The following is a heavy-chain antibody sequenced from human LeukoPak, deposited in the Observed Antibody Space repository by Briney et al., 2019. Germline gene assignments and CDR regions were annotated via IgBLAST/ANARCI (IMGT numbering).Heavy chain of an antibody. CDR2: IKQDGSEK. V-gene: IGHV3-7*03. CDR3: ARAEDSSSCLDY. J-gene: IGHJ4*02. CDR1: GFTFSNTW. Sequence: GGSLRLSCAASGFTFSNTWMSRVRQAPGKGLEWVANIKQDGSEKYYADSVKGRFTISRDNAKNSLYLQMNSLRAEDTAVYYCARAEDSSSCLDYWGQGTLVTVSS. D-gene: IGHD6-13*01.